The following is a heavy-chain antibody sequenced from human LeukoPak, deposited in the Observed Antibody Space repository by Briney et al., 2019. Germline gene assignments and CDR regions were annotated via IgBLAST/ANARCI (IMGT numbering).Heavy chain of an antibody. V-gene: IGHV3-23*01. CDR3: AKDLDCSSTSCYRDY. Sequence: GGSLRLSCAASGFTFNSYAMSWVRQAPGKGLEWVSAISGSGGSTYYADSVKGRFTIFRDNSKNTLYLQMNSLRAEDTAVYYCAKDLDCSSTSCYRDYWGQGTLVTVSS. J-gene: IGHJ4*02. CDR1: GFTFNSYA. D-gene: IGHD2-2*02. CDR2: ISGSGGST.